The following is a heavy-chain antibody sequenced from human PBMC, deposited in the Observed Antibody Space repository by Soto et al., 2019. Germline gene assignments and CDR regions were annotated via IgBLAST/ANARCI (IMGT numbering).Heavy chain of an antibody. CDR1: GYTLTELS. CDR2: FDPEDGET. Sequence: ASVKVSCKVSGYTLTELSMHWVRQAPGKGLEWMGGFDPEDGETIYAQKFQGRVTMTEDTSTGTAYMELRSLRSDDTAVYYCARDRVATIHYRDALDIWGQGTMVTVSS. V-gene: IGHV1-24*01. CDR3: ARDRVATIHYRDALDI. D-gene: IGHD5-12*01. J-gene: IGHJ3*02.